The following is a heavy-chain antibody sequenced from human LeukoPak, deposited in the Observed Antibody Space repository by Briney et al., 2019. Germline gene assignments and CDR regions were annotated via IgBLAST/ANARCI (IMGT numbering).Heavy chain of an antibody. J-gene: IGHJ4*02. CDR3: ARVRRRDVYNVGRTRFEGNYYFDS. CDR2: MSDRGST. V-gene: IGHV4-34*01. Sequence: SETLSLTCTVSAGSFNGYDRSWIRQSPGTGLEWIGEMSDRGSTDYNPSLKSRVRVSVDRSKTQFSLRVTSVTAADTAVYYCARVRRRDVYNVGRTRFEGNYYFDSWGQGTLVTVSS. D-gene: IGHD5-24*01. CDR1: AGSFNGYD.